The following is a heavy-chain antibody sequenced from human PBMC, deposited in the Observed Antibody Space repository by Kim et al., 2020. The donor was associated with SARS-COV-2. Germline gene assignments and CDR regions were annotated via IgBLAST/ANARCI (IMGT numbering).Heavy chain of an antibody. CDR3: AKEAVAGRTPIYYYYGM. J-gene: IGHJ6*01. CDR1: GFTFSSYG. V-gene: IGHV3-30*18. CDR2: ISYDGSNK. D-gene: IGHD6-19*01. Sequence: GGSLRLSCAASGFTFSSYGMHWVRQAPGKGLEWVAVISYDGSNKYYADSVKGRFTISRDNSKNTLYLQMNSLRAEDTAVYYCAKEAVAGRTPIYYYYGM.